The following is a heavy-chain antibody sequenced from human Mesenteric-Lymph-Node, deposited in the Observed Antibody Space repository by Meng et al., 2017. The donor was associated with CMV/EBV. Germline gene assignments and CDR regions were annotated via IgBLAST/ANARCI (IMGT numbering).Heavy chain of an antibody. Sequence: GESLKISCAASGLTFRTYAMSWVRQSPGKGLEWVSGISGSGGSTYYADSVKGRFTISRDNSKNTLYLEMNSLRAEDTAVYYCARGTLAAAYFWGKWGVKDYWGQGTLVTVSS. CDR2: ISGSGGST. CDR1: GLTFRTYA. D-gene: IGHD6-13*01. CDR3: ARGTLAAAYFWGKWGVKDY. J-gene: IGHJ4*02. V-gene: IGHV3-23*01.